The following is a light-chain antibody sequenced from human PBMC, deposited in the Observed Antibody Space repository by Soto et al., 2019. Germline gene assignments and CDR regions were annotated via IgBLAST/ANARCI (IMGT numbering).Light chain of an antibody. Sequence: IQLTQSPSSLSASVEDRVTITCRASQDISSYLAWSQQKPGKAPKLLIYAASTLQSGVPSRFSGSGSGTEFTLTISSLQPDDFATYYCQHYNSYSEAFGQGTKVDI. J-gene: IGKJ1*01. CDR2: AAS. CDR1: QDISSY. CDR3: QHYNSYSEA. V-gene: IGKV1-9*01.